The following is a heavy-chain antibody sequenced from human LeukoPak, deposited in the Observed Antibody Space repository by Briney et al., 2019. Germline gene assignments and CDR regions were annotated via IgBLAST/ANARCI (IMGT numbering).Heavy chain of an antibody. CDR2: VCTSGIT. J-gene: IGHJ4*02. D-gene: IGHD3-3*01. V-gene: IGHV4-4*07. Sequence: SETLSLTCAVSGDSISTNCWTWIRQPAGKGLEWIGRVCTSGITNYNPSLESRVTMSLDTSKKQFSLRLTSVTAADTAVYYCARGLTQLTIFGVVIANYFDYWGQGTLVTVTS. CDR1: GDSISTNC. CDR3: ARGLTQLTIFGVVIANYFDY.